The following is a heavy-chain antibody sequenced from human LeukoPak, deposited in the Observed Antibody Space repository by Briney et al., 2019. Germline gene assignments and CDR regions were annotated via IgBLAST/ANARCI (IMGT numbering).Heavy chain of an antibody. V-gene: IGHV3-53*01. D-gene: IGHD5-18*01. Sequence: AGGSLRLSCAASGFTVSSNYMSWVRQAPGKGLEWVSVIYSGGSTYYADSVKGRFTISRDNSKNTLYLQMNSLRAEDTAVYYCARAPWGYGYYFDYWGQGTLVTVSS. CDR2: IYSGGST. CDR1: GFTVSSNY. CDR3: ARAPWGYGYYFDY. J-gene: IGHJ4*02.